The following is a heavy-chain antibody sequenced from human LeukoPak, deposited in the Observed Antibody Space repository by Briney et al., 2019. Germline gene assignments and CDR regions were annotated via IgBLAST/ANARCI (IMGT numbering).Heavy chain of an antibody. CDR2: INWNGDRI. J-gene: IGHJ4*02. D-gene: IGHD2-2*01. Sequence: PGGSLRLSCAASGFTFEDYGMSWVRQAPGKGLEWVSGINWNGDRIRYADSVKGRFTISRDNAKNSAYLQMNSLRAEDTALYYCAKDEGPAAPADYWGQGTLVTVSS. CDR1: GFTFEDYG. CDR3: AKDEGPAAPADY. V-gene: IGHV3-20*04.